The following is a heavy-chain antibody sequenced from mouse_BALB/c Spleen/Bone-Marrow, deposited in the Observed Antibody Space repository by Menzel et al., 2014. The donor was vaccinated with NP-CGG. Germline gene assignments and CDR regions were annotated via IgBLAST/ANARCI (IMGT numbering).Heavy chain of an antibody. CDR1: GYSFTDYF. CDR3: GRWAN. Sequence: EVQLQHSGPELVKPGASVKISCKASGYSFTDYFMNWVKQSHGKSLEWIGRINPYSGDTFHNQKFKAKATLTVDKSSSTAHMELLSLTSEDSAVYYCGRWANWGQGTSLTVSS. CDR2: INPYSGDT. V-gene: IGHV1-37*01. J-gene: IGHJ2*02.